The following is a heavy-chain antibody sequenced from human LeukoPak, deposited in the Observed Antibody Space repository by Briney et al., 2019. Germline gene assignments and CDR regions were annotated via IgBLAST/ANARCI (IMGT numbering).Heavy chain of an antibody. Sequence: PSETLSLTCTVSGDSINSLDLWSWVRQPPGKGLEWIGEMYLSGTTHSNPSVKSRVTISIDKSKNQFFLNLSSVTAADTAVYYCARRRVIRSGYDVNWFDPWGQGTLVTVSS. V-gene: IGHV4-4*02. CDR2: MYLSGTT. D-gene: IGHD5-12*01. CDR3: ARRRVIRSGYDVNWFDP. J-gene: IGHJ5*02. CDR1: GDSINSLDL.